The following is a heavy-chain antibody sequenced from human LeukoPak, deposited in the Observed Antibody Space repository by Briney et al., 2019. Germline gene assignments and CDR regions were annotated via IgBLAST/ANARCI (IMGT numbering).Heavy chain of an antibody. CDR2: IYYSGST. Sequence: SETLSLTCTVSGGSISSYYWSWIRQPPGKGLEWIGYIYYSGSTNYNPSLKSRVTISVDTSKNQFSLKLSSVTAADTAVYYCARPAICVGTVPAAIAGCGAFDIWGQGTMVTVSS. J-gene: IGHJ3*02. CDR1: GGSISSYY. V-gene: IGHV4-59*08. CDR3: ARPAICVGTVPAAIAGCGAFDI. D-gene: IGHD2-2*02.